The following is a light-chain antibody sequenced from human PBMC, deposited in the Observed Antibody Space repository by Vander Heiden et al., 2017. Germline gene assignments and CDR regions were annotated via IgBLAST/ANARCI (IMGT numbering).Light chain of an antibody. V-gene: IGLV6-57*01. CDR1: SGSIASNY. J-gene: IGLJ2*01. Sequence: NFMLTQPHPVSDSPGKTVTISCTRSSGSIASNYVQWYQQRPGSSPITGNYENNQRPSGVPDRVSGSIDSSSKSDSLTISGLEAEDLSYYYYQSYDNTGVFGGGTKVTVL. CDR2: ENN. CDR3: QSYDNTGV.